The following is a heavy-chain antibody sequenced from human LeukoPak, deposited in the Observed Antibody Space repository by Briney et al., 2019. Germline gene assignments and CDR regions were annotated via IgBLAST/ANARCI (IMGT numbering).Heavy chain of an antibody. V-gene: IGHV3-33*01. CDR1: GFTFNTYG. J-gene: IGHJ4*02. CDR3: VSVLTVTFDS. D-gene: IGHD4-17*01. CDR2: VWSDGNGK. Sequence: GRSLRLSCAASGFTFNTYGMHWVRQAPGKGLEWVALVWSDGNGKFYADSVKGRFTISRDNSKNTVYLQMNSLRAEDTAVYYCVSVLTVTFDSWGQGTLVTVSS.